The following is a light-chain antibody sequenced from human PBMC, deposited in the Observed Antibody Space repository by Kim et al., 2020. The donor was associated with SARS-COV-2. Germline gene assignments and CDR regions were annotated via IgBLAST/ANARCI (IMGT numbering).Light chain of an antibody. J-gene: IGLJ2*01. CDR3: QVGDITFVV. Sequence: SYELTRPLSVSLALGQTARITCGGNNIGSKNVHWYQQKTGQAPVLVIQRDRNRPSGLPERFSGSNSGNTATLPISRAQDGDEADFYIQVGDITFVVFGG. CDR1: NIGSKN. V-gene: IGLV3-9*01. CDR2: RDR.